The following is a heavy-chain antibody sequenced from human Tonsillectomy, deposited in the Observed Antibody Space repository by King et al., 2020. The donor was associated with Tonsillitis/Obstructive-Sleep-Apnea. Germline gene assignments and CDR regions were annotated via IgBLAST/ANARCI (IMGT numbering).Heavy chain of an antibody. V-gene: IGHV2-5*02. CDR1: GFSLSTNAVG. J-gene: IGHJ4*02. CDR2: IYWDDDK. CDR3: VLHGDDSGSYYTPHFDY. Sequence: ITLKESGPTLVKPTQTLTLTYTFSGFSLSTNAVGVGWIRQPPGKALEWLALIYWDDDKRYSPSLKSRVTITRDISKNQVVLTMTNMDPVDTATYYCVLHGDDSGSYYTPHFDYWGQGTLVTVSS. D-gene: IGHD3-10*01.